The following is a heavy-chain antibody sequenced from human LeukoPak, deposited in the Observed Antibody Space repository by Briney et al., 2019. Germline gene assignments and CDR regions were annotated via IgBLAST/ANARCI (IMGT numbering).Heavy chain of an antibody. CDR1: GYTFTGYY. Sequence: GASVKVSCKASGYTFTGYYMHWVRQAPGQGLEWMGWINPNSGGTNYAQKFQGRVTMTRDTSISTAYMELSRLRSDDTAVYYCAGPEQVMYYYGMDVWGQGTTVTVSS. V-gene: IGHV1-2*02. J-gene: IGHJ6*02. D-gene: IGHD1-14*01. CDR3: AGPEQVMYYYGMDV. CDR2: INPNSGGT.